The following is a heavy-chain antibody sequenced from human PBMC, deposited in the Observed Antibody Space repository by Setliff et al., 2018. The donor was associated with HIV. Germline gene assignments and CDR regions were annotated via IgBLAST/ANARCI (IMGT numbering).Heavy chain of an antibody. V-gene: IGHV1-2*02. J-gene: IGHJ5*02. CDR2: INVNSGGT. CDR3: ARGRGSSAWFDP. Sequence: GASVKVSCKASGYTFTGYYMHWVRQAPGQGLEWMGWINVNSGGTKYAQKFQGRVTMTRDTSISTAYMEVSSLTFEDTAVYYCARGRGSSAWFDPWGQGTLVTVSS. CDR1: GYTFTGYY. D-gene: IGHD3-10*01.